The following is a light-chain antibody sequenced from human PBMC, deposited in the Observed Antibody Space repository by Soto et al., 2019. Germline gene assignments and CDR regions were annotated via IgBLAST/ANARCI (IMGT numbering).Light chain of an antibody. CDR1: SSIIGAGYD. V-gene: IGLV1-40*01. J-gene: IGLJ7*01. CDR2: DNS. Sequence: QSVLTQPPSVSGAPGQRVTISCTGSSSIIGAGYDVHWYQQLPGTAPKLLIYDNSNRPSGVPDRFSGSKSGTSASLAITGLQAEDEADYYCQSYDSSLSGAVFGGGTQLTVL. CDR3: QSYDSSLSGAV.